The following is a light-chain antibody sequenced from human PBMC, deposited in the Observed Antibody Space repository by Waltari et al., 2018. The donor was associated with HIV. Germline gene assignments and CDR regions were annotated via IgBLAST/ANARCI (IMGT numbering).Light chain of an antibody. V-gene: IGLV3-21*02. CDR3: QVWGATNDWV. CDR2: DDR. J-gene: IGLJ3*02. Sequence: SSVLTQHPSVSGTPNPPATLSGISEAMGVRGGHWYRQRSGQAPEVVIHDDRDRAPGIPGRIIGSNSGDMATLTIASAEAGDEAVYYCQVWGATNDWVFGGGTKLTVL. CDR1: AMGVRG.